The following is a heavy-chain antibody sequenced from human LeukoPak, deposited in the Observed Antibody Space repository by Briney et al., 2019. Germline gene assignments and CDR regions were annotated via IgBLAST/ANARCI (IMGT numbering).Heavy chain of an antibody. CDR3: ARDQGRYSSSWYLDY. D-gene: IGHD6-13*01. CDR1: GFTVSSNY. V-gene: IGHV3-53*01. CDR2: IYSGGST. Sequence: GGSLRLSWAASGFTVSSNYMSWVRQAPGKGLEWVSVIYSGGSTYYADSVKGRFTISRDNSKNTLYLQMNSLRAEDTAVYYCARDQGRYSSSWYLDYWGQGTLVTVSS. J-gene: IGHJ4*02.